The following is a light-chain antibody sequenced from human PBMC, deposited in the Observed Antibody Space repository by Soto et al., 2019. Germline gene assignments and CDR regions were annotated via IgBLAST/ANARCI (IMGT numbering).Light chain of an antibody. CDR2: DVN. CDR1: SSDIGAYNY. Sequence: QSALNQPASVSGSPGQSITISCTGTSSDIGAYNYVSWYQQHPGKAPKLLIYDVNYRPSGVSNRLSGSKSGNTASLTISGLQAEDEADYYCSSYAISSAYVFGTGTKVTVL. V-gene: IGLV2-14*01. CDR3: SSYAISSAYV. J-gene: IGLJ1*01.